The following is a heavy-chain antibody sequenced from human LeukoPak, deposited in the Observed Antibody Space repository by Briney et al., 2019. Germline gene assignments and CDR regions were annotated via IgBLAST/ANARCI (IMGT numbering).Heavy chain of an antibody. D-gene: IGHD5-18*01. J-gene: IGHJ4*02. CDR1: SGSFSGYY. V-gene: IGHV4-34*01. Sequence: SETLSRTCAVYSGSFSGYYWSWIRQPPGKGLEWIGEINHSGSTNYNPSLKSRVTISVDTSKNQFSLKLSSVTAADTAVYYCASPRGYSYGWYYFDYWGQGTLVTVSS. CDR3: ASPRGYSYGWYYFDY. CDR2: INHSGST.